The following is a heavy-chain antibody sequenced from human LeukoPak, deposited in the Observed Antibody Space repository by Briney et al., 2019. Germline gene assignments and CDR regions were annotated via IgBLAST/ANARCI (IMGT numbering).Heavy chain of an antibody. Sequence: GGSLRLSCAASGFTFSDYYMTWVRQAPGKGLEWVSSISGSGDNTYYADSVKGRFTVSRDNSKNTLYLQMNSLRAEDTAVYYCAKGLYSSSWYFDYWGQGTLVAVSS. J-gene: IGHJ4*02. V-gene: IGHV3-23*01. D-gene: IGHD6-13*01. CDR3: AKGLYSSSWYFDY. CDR1: GFTFSDYY. CDR2: ISGSGDNT.